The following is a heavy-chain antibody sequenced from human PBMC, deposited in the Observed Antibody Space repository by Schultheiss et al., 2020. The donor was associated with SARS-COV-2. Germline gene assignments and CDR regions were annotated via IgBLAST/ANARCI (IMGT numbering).Heavy chain of an antibody. D-gene: IGHD3-10*01. V-gene: IGHV4-59*04. CDR1: GVSISSHF. Sequence: SETLSLTCTVSGVSISSHFWSWIRQSPGKGLEWIGYISYTGTTKYSPSLKSRLAMSVDTSRNQISLKLSSVTAADTAVYFCADTYYYGSGNLNWGQGTLVTVSS. CDR3: ADTYYYGSGNLN. J-gene: IGHJ4*02. CDR2: ISYTGTT.